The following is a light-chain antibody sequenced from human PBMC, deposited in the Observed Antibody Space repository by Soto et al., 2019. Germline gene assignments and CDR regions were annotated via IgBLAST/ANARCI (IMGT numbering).Light chain of an antibody. Sequence: IGLTESPATLSLSPWEIATLSCRASQSVSSYLAWYQQKPGQAPRLLIYDASNRATGIPARFSGSGSGTDFTLTISSLEPEDFAVYYCQQRSNWLITFGQATRLEIK. J-gene: IGKJ5*01. CDR3: QQRSNWLIT. CDR1: QSVSSY. V-gene: IGKV3-11*01. CDR2: DAS.